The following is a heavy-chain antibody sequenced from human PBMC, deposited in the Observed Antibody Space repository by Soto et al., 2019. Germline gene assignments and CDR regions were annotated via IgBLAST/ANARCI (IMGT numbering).Heavy chain of an antibody. V-gene: IGHV3-23*01. CDR3: AKGRGGSGSLTPRVDF. J-gene: IGHJ4*02. Sequence: EVQLLESGGGLVQPGGSLRLSCAASGFTFNNYAMTWVRQAPGKGLGWFSAISGGGDTTSYADSVKGRFTVSRDGSKNTLYLQMSSLRAEDTALYYCAKGRGGSGSLTPRVDFWGQGTLVTVSS. CDR1: GFTFNNYA. D-gene: IGHD3-10*01. CDR2: ISGGGDTT.